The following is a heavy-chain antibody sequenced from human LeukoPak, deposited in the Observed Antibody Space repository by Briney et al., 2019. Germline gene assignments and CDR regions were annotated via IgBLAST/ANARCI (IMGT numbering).Heavy chain of an antibody. D-gene: IGHD3-3*01. Sequence: PSETLSLTCTVSGGSISSNSYYWGWIRQPPGKGLEWIGSIFFGGSTYYSPSLKSRVTISVDTSKNQFSLKLSSVTAADTAVYYCARVLDFWSGYYDYWGQGTLVTVSS. V-gene: IGHV4-39*07. CDR2: IFFGGST. CDR3: ARVLDFWSGYYDY. J-gene: IGHJ4*02. CDR1: GGSISSNSYY.